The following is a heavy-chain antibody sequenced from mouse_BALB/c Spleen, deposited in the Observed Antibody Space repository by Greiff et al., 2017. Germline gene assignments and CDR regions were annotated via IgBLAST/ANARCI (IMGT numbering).Heavy chain of an antibody. J-gene: IGHJ4*01. V-gene: IGHV5-17*02. CDR3: ARSTMITTGDYYAMDY. D-gene: IGHD2-4*01. CDR1: GFTFSSFG. Sequence: EVKLMESGGGLVQPGGSRKLSCAASGFTFSSFGMHWVRQAPEKGLEWVAYISSGSSTIYYADTVKGRFTISRDNPKNTLFLQMTSLRSEDTAMYYCARSTMITTGDYYAMDYWGQGTSVTVSS. CDR2: ISSGSSTI.